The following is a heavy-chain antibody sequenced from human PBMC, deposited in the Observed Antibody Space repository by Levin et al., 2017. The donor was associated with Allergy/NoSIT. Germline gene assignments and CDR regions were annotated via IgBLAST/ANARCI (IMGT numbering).Heavy chain of an antibody. V-gene: IGHV3-23*01. CDR3: ATFGFCSGGSCYSNAFDI. J-gene: IGHJ3*02. Sequence: GGSLRLSCAASGLTFSNYAMSWVRQAPGKGLEWVSAITGSGGSTDYGDSVKGRFTISRDNSKNTLYQRMNSLRAEDTAVYYCATFGFCSGGSCYSNAFDIWGRGTMVTVSS. D-gene: IGHD2-15*01. CDR1: GLTFSNYA. CDR2: ITGSGGST.